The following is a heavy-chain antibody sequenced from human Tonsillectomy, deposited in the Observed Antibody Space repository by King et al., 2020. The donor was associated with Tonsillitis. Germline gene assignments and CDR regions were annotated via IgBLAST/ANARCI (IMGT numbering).Heavy chain of an antibody. CDR2: IGIAGDT. V-gene: IGHV3-13*01. CDR3: ARGVGYCTSSVCSFFFDY. Sequence: VQLVESGGGLVQPGGSLRLSCAASGFTFSNYDMYWVRHATGKGLEWVSTIGIAGDTYYPGSVKGRFTISRENAKNTLFLQMNSLRAGDTAVYYCARGVGYCTSSVCSFFFDYWGQGTLVTVSS. CDR1: GFTFSNYD. D-gene: IGHD2-8*01. J-gene: IGHJ4*02.